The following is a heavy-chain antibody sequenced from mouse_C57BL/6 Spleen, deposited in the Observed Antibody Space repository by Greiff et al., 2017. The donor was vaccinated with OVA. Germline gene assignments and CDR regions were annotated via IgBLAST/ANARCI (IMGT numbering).Heavy chain of an antibody. D-gene: IGHD2-5*01. CDR3: ARRGYSNHYFDY. Sequence: VQLKQSGPELVKPGASVKMSCKASGYTFTDYNMHWVKQSHGKSLEWIGYINPNNGGTSYNQKFKGKATLTVNKSSSTAYMELRSLTSEDSAVYYCARRGYSNHYFDYWGQGTTLTVSS. CDR1: GYTFTDYN. CDR2: INPNNGGT. J-gene: IGHJ2*01. V-gene: IGHV1-22*01.